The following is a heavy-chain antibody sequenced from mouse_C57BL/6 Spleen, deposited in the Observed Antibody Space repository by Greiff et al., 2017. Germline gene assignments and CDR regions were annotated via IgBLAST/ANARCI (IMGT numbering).Heavy chain of an antibody. CDR3: AVGCGENYYCNFDY. D-gene: IGHD2-1*01. Sequence: QVQLQQPGAELVKPGASVKMSCKASGYTFTSYWITWVKQRPGQGLEWIGDIYPGSGSTNYNEKFKSKATLTVDTSSSTAYMKLSSLTSEDSAVYYCAVGCGENYYCNFDYWGQGTTLTVSS. CDR1: GYTFTSYW. J-gene: IGHJ2*01. CDR2: IYPGSGST. V-gene: IGHV1-55*01.